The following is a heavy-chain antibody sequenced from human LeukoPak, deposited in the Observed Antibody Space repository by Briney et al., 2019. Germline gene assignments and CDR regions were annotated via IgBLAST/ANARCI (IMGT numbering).Heavy chain of an antibody. D-gene: IGHD6-19*01. CDR2: IYYSGST. J-gene: IGHJ4*02. V-gene: IGHV4-59*01. CDR1: GGSISSYY. CDR3: ARDHSGIAVAGIGY. Sequence: SETLSLTCTVSGGSISSYYWSWIRQPPGKGLEWIGYIYYSGSTNYNPSLKSRVTISVDTSKNQFSLKLSSVTAADTAVYYCARDHSGIAVAGIGYWGQGALVTVSS.